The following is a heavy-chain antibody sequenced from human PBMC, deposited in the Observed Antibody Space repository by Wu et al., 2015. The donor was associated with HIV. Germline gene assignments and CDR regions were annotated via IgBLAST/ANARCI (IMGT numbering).Heavy chain of an antibody. CDR3: ARGARDRWDYHFYMDV. D-gene: IGHD1-26*01. V-gene: IGHV1-18*01. CDR2: ISPYNGAT. CDR1: GYAFTSYG. J-gene: IGHJ6*03. Sequence: QVHLVQSGPELKKSGTSVKVSCQTSGYAFTSYGINWVRQAPGQGLEWMGWISPYNGATMYSQKFQGRVTMTTDTSTNTALMELRALKFDDTAVYYCARGARDRWDYHFYMDVWGKGTDGHRHL.